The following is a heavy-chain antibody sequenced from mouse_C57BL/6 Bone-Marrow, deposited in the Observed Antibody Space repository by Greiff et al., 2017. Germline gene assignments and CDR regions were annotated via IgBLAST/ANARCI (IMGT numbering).Heavy chain of an antibody. Sequence: DVMLVESGGGLVQPGGSMKLSCVASGFTFSNYWMNWVRQSPEKGLEWVAQIRLKSDNYATHYAESVKGRFTISRDDSKSSVYLQMNNLRAEDTGIYYCTASSGYVAYWGQGTLVTVSA. V-gene: IGHV6-3*01. D-gene: IGHD3-2*02. CDR2: IRLKSDNYAT. CDR1: GFTFSNYW. J-gene: IGHJ3*01. CDR3: TASSGYVAY.